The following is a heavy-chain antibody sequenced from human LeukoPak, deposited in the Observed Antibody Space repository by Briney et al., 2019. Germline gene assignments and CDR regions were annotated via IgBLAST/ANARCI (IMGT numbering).Heavy chain of an antibody. V-gene: IGHV3-30*04. Sequence: GGSLRLSCAASGFTFSTYAMHWVRQAPGKGLEWVAVIPYDGSNKYYADSVKGRFTISRENSKNRLYLQTNSLRAEDTAVYYCARAEGYGGELDSWGQGTLVTVSS. CDR1: GFTFSTYA. CDR2: IPYDGSNK. D-gene: IGHD4-23*01. J-gene: IGHJ4*02. CDR3: ARAEGYGGELDS.